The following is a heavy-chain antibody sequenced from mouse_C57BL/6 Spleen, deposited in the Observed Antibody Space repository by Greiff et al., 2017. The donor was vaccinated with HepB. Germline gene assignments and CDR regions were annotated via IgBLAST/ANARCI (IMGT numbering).Heavy chain of an antibody. V-gene: IGHV1-26*01. Sequence: VQLQQSGPELVKPGASVKISCKASGYTFTDYYMNWVKQSHGKSLEWIGDINPNNGGTSYNQKFKGKATLTVDKSSSTAYMELRSLTSEDSAVYYCARPGGDYWGQGTTLTVSS. CDR2: INPNNGGT. CDR1: GYTFTDYY. J-gene: IGHJ2*01. CDR3: ARPGGDY.